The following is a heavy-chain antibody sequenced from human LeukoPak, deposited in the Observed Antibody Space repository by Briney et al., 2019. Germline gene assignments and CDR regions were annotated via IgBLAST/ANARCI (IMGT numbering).Heavy chain of an antibody. D-gene: IGHD2-2*02. Sequence: GGSLGLSCEASGFTFGNYAMNWVRQAPGKGLEWVSTISGTGSSAYYAGSAKGRFTISRDNSKDTLFLQLNSLTAADTAMYFCAKASVAIPQYCNSWGQGTLVTVSS. J-gene: IGHJ5*02. V-gene: IGHV3-23*01. CDR2: ISGTGSSA. CDR1: GFTFGNYA. CDR3: AKASVAIPQYCNS.